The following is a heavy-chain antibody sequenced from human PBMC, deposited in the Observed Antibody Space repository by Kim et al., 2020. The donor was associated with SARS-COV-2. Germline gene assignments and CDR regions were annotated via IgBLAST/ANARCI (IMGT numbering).Heavy chain of an antibody. Sequence: KYYADSVKGRFTISRDNSKNTLYLQMNSLGAEDTAVYYCARSASYYFGMDVWGQGTTVPVSS. V-gene: IGHV3-33*01. J-gene: IGHJ6*02. CDR2: K. CDR3: ARSASYYFGMDV.